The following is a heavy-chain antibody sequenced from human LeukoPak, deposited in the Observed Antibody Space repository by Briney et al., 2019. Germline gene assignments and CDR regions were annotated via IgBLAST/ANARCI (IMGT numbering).Heavy chain of an antibody. CDR3: ARRSSSWKNWFDP. D-gene: IGHD6-13*01. J-gene: IGHJ5*02. CDR2: ISYSGTT. CDR1: GGSIDRNS. V-gene: IGHV4-59*01. Sequence: PSETLSLTCTVSGGSIDRNSWTWIRQPPGKGLEWIGYISYSGTTNYTPSLKSRVTMSVDMSKNQFSLKLSSVTAADTAVYYCARRSSSWKNWFDPWGQGTLVTVSS.